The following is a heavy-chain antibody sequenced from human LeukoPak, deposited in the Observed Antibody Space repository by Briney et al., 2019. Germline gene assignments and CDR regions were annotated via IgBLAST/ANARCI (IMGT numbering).Heavy chain of an antibody. CDR1: GGSFSGYY. V-gene: IGHV4-34*01. J-gene: IGHJ6*04. CDR2: INHSGST. Sequence: PSETLSLTCAVYGGSFSGYYWSWIRQPPGKGLEWIGEINHSGSTNYNPSLKSRVTISVDTSKNQFSLKLSSVTAADTAVYYCARDRTPLPLDVWGKGTTVTVSS. CDR3: ARDRTPLPLDV.